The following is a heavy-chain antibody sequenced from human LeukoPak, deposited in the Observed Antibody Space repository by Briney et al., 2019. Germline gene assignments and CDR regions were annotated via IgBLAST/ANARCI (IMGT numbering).Heavy chain of an antibody. D-gene: IGHD3-22*01. V-gene: IGHV4-30-2*01. CDR3: ARQYYYDTSGYYRPDYYYGMDV. Sequence: SQTLSLTCTVSGVSISSGGYSWSWIRQPPGKGLEWIGYIYHSGNTYYNPSLKSRVTISVDRSKNQFSLKLSSVTAADTAVYFCARQYYYDTSGYYRPDYYYGMDVWGQGTTVTVSS. J-gene: IGHJ6*02. CDR2: IYHSGNT. CDR1: GVSISSGGYS.